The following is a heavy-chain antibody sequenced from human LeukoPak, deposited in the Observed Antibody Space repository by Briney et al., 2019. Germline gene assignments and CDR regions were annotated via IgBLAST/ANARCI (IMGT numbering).Heavy chain of an antibody. J-gene: IGHJ6*03. CDR2: IGTAGDT. Sequence: GGSLRLSCAASGFTFSSYDMHWVRQATGKGLEWVSAIGTAGDTYYPGSVKGRFTISRENAKNSLYPQMNSLRAGDTAVYYCARAAAGTDDYYYYMDVWGKGTTVTVSS. CDR1: GFTFSSYD. D-gene: IGHD6-13*01. V-gene: IGHV3-13*01. CDR3: ARAAAGTDDYYYYMDV.